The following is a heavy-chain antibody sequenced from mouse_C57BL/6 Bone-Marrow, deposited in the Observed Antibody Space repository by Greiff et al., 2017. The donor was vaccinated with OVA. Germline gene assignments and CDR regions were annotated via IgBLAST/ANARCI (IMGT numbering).Heavy chain of an antibody. V-gene: IGHV1-39*01. Sequence: EVHLVESGPELVKPGASVKISCKASGYSFTDYNMNWVKQSNGKSLEWIGVINPNYGTTSYNQKFKGKATLTVDQSSSTAYMQLNSLTSEDSAVYYCALAYYQAWFAYWGQGTLVTVSA. CDR3: ALAYYQAWFAY. D-gene: IGHD1-1*01. CDR2: INPNYGTT. CDR1: GYSFTDYN. J-gene: IGHJ3*01.